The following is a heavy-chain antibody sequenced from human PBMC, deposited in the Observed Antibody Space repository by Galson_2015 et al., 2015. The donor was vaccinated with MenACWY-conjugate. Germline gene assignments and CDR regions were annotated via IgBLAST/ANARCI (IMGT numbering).Heavy chain of an antibody. D-gene: IGHD2/OR15-2a*01. J-gene: IGHJ5*02. Sequence: SLRLSCAASGFTFSSYTMSWVRQAPGKGLEWVSSISSGSTYIFYAGSVKGRFSISRDNAKNSLFLQMDSLRAEDTAVYYCARDWYIVKEDNWFDPWGQGTLVTVSS. CDR1: GFTFSSYT. CDR3: ARDWYIVKEDNWFDP. V-gene: IGHV3-21*01. CDR2: ISSGSTYI.